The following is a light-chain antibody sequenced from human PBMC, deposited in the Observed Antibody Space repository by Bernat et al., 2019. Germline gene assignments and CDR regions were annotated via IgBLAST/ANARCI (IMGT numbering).Light chain of an antibody. Sequence: QSALTQPASVSGSPGQSITISCTGTTSDVGGYNYVSWYQQHPGKAPKLMIIDVTTRPSGVSNRFSGSKSGNTASLTISGLQAEDEADYYCCSFTTTTTWVFGGGTKLTVL. V-gene: IGLV2-14*03. CDR2: DVT. CDR3: CSFTTTTTWV. J-gene: IGLJ3*02. CDR1: TSDVGGYNY.